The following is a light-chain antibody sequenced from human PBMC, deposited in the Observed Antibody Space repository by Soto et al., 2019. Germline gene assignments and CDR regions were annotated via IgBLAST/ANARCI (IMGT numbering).Light chain of an antibody. CDR3: QAWESSTGV. V-gene: IGLV3-1*01. J-gene: IGLJ2*01. Sequence: SYELTQPPSVSVSPGQTARITCSGDKLGDKYACWYQQKPGQSPVLVIYQDSKRPSGIPERFSGSNSGNTATLTISGTQAMDEAAYSCQAWESSTGVFGGGTKLTVL. CDR1: KLGDKY. CDR2: QDS.